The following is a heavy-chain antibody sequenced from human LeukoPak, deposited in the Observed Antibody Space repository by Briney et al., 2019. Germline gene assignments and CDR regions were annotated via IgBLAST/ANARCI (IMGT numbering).Heavy chain of an antibody. J-gene: IGHJ4*02. CDR1: GYTLTELS. CDR2: FDPEGGET. V-gene: IGHV1-24*01. Sequence: GASVKVSCTVSGYTLTELSMHWVRQAPGKGLEWMGGFDPEGGETIYAQKFQGRVTMTEDTSIDTAYMELSSLRSEDTAVYYCARRGWKAGTFHLDYWGQGTLVTVSS. CDR3: ARRGWKAGTFHLDY. D-gene: IGHD6-19*01.